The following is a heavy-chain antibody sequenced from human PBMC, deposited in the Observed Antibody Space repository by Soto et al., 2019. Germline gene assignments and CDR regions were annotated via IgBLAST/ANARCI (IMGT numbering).Heavy chain of an antibody. CDR3: AREGGVWGSFRYFDY. J-gene: IGHJ4*02. Sequence: QVQLVQSGVEVQKPGASVKVSCKASGYTFSSYVINWLRQAPGQGLEWMGWISPYNGNTNYGLNRQGRDTMTTDTSTSIVDMELMSLRSDDTAVYYCAREGGVWGSFRYFDYWGQGTLVTVSP. CDR2: ISPYNGNT. D-gene: IGHD3-16*02. CDR1: GYTFSSYV. V-gene: IGHV1-18*04.